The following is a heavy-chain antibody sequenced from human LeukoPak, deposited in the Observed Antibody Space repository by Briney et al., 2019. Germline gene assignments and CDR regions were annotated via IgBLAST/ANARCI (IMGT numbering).Heavy chain of an antibody. V-gene: IGHV4-59*01. CDR2: IFSSGST. CDR3: ARGGYGYNRWDYFDY. D-gene: IGHD5-24*01. CDR1: GGSISSFF. Sequence: PSETLSLTCTVSGGSISSFFWSWIRQPRGEGLEWIGSIFSSGSTNYNTSLRSRVSISLDTSKNQFSLKLGSVTAADTAVYFCARGGYGYNRWDYFDYWGQGTLVTVSS. J-gene: IGHJ4*02.